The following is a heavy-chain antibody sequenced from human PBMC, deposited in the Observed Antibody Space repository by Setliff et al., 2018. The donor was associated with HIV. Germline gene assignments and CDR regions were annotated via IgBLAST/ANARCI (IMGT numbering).Heavy chain of an antibody. V-gene: IGHV1-18*01. D-gene: IGHD3-22*01. CDR1: GYTFTTSG. Sequence: ASVKVSCKTSGYTFTTSGISWVRQAPGQGLEWMGWINIYSGNTNYAQKFQGRVTMTTDTSTNTAYMELRSLRSDDTAVYYCARSHSMIVVVMDYWGQGTLVTVSS. CDR2: INIYSGNT. J-gene: IGHJ4*02. CDR3: ARSHSMIVVVMDY.